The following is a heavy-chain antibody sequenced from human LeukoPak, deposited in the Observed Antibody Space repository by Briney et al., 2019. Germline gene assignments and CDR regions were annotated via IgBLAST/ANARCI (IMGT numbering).Heavy chain of an antibody. CDR2: INHSGST. Sequence: SETLSLTSAVYGGSFSGYYWSWIRQPPGKGLESIGEINHSGSTNYNPSLKSRVTISVDTSKNQFSLKLSSVTAADTAVYYCARGVGFEYIVVVVAATPACWFDPWGQGTLVTVSS. CDR1: GGSFSGYY. D-gene: IGHD2-15*01. J-gene: IGHJ5*02. V-gene: IGHV4-34*01. CDR3: ARGVGFEYIVVVVAATPACWFDP.